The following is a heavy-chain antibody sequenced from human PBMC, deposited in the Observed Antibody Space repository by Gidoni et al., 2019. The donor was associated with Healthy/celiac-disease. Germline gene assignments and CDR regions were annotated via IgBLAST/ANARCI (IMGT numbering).Heavy chain of an antibody. J-gene: IGHJ4*02. CDR3: ARAGEYCSSTSCMYYFDY. CDR1: GDTSTSRG. Sequence: QLAPSGAEFNMPRASVTVSCDASGDTSTSRGLGWVRQAPGQGLEWMGWISAYNGNTNYAQQLQGRVTMTTDTSTSTAYMELRSLRSDDTAVYYCARAGEYCSSTSCMYYFDYWGQGTLVTVSA. D-gene: IGHD2-2*01. V-gene: IGHV1-18*01. CDR2: ISAYNGNT.